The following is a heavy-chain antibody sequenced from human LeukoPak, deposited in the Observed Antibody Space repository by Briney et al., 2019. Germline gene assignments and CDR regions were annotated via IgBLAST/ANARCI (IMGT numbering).Heavy chain of an antibody. CDR3: AREDCSSTSCYHNWFDP. D-gene: IGHD2-2*01. V-gene: IGHV1-69*05. Sequence: ASVKVSCKASGGTFSSYAISRVRQAPGQGLEWMGGIIPIFGTANYAQKFQGRVTITTDESTSTAYMELSSLRSEDTAVYYCAREDCSSTSCYHNWFDPWGQGTLVTVSS. CDR2: IIPIFGTA. CDR1: GGTFSSYA. J-gene: IGHJ5*02.